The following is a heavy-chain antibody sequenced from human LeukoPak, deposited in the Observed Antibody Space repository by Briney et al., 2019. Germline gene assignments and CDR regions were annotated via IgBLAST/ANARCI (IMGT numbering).Heavy chain of an antibody. V-gene: IGHV3-21*01. Sequence: GRSLRLSCETSGFXFSTYAMHXXXXXXXXXXXXXXSISSSXSYIYYAXSXXGXXXXXRXXAXXSLYLQMNSLRAEDTAVYYCARGNYYDGSGSFDYWGQGTLVTVSS. CDR3: ARGNYYDGSGSFDY. CDR1: GFXFSTYA. D-gene: IGHD3-22*01. CDR2: ISSSXSYI. J-gene: IGHJ4*02.